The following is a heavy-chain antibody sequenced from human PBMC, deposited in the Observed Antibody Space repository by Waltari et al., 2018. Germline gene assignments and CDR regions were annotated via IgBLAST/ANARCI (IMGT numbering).Heavy chain of an antibody. D-gene: IGHD3-22*01. J-gene: IGHJ5*02. CDR3: ARVRDYYDSSGTVFGP. CDR2: IIPILGIA. CDR1: GGTFSSYA. V-gene: IGHV1-69*10. Sequence: QVQLVQSGAEVKKPGSSVKVSCKASGGTFSSYAISWVRQAPGQGLEWMGGIIPILGIANYEQKFQGRVTITADKSTSTAYMELSSLRSEDTAVYYCARVRDYYDSSGTVFGPWGQGTLVTVSS.